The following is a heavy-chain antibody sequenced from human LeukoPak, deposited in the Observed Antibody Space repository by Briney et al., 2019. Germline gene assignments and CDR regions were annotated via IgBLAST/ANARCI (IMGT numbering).Heavy chain of an antibody. Sequence: PGGSLRLSCEASGFSFSTYWMTWVRQAPGKGLEWVANIKEDGSEKHYVDSVRGRFTISRDNARNSLYLQMSSLRVEDTAMYYCARDSNYYDSSAYYDTFDIWGQGTMVTVSS. D-gene: IGHD3-22*01. V-gene: IGHV3-7*01. CDR2: IKEDGSEK. CDR1: GFSFSTYW. J-gene: IGHJ3*02. CDR3: ARDSNYYDSSAYYDTFDI.